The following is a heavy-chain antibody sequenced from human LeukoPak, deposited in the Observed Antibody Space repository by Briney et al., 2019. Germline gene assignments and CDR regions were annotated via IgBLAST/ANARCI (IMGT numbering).Heavy chain of an antibody. CDR3: ARDLGSSWSPSYYYYGMDV. Sequence: SETLSLTCTVSGASISSYDWTWIRQRPGKGLEWIGYIYHSGSTNRNPSLKSRVTMSVDLSKNQCSLNLSSVTAADTAVYYCARDLGSSWSPSYYYYGMDVWGQGTTVTVSS. CDR2: IYHSGST. CDR1: GASISSYD. V-gene: IGHV4-59*01. J-gene: IGHJ6*02. D-gene: IGHD6-13*01.